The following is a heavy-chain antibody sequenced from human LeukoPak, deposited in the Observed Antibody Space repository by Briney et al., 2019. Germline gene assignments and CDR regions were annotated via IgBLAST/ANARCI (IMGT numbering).Heavy chain of an antibody. CDR3: ARERVVVAGGWFDP. Sequence: PSETLSLTCAVSGYSIISGYYWGWIRQSPGKELEWIGSIHHGGTTYYSPSLKSRVTISVDTSRNQFSLKMSSVTAADTALYFCARERVVVAGGWFDPWGQGTLVTVSS. V-gene: IGHV4-38-2*02. J-gene: IGHJ5*02. D-gene: IGHD2-15*01. CDR2: IHHGGTT. CDR1: GYSIISGYY.